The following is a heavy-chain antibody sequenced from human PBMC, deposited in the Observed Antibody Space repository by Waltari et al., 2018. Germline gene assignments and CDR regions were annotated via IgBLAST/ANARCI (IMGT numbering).Heavy chain of an antibody. Sequence: QVQLQQWGAGLLKPSETLSLTCAVYGWSFSGYYLSWIRQPPGKGLEWIGEINHSASTEYNPSLQRRVTISVDTSKNQFSQRQSSVTTADTAVYYCARSGSYEGWFDPWGNGTLVTVSS. V-gene: IGHV4-34*01. CDR2: INHSAST. CDR3: ARSGSYEGWFDP. J-gene: IGHJ5*02. D-gene: IGHD1-26*01. CDR1: GWSFSGYY.